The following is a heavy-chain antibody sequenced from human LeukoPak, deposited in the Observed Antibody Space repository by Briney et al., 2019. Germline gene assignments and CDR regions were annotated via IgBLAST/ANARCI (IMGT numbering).Heavy chain of an antibody. CDR3: ARADAAGPDAFDI. CDR2: IYYSGST. CDR1: GGSISSYY. Sequence: SETLSLTCTVSGGSISSYYWNWIRQPPGKGLEWIGSIYYSGSTYYNPSLKSRVTISVDTSKNQFSLKLSSVTAADTAVYYCARADAAGPDAFDIWGQGTMVTVSS. V-gene: IGHV4-59*12. J-gene: IGHJ3*02. D-gene: IGHD6-25*01.